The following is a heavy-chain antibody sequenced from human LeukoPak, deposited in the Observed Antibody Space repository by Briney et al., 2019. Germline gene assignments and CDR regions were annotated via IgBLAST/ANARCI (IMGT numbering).Heavy chain of an antibody. D-gene: IGHD2-21*02. V-gene: IGHV3-11*01. CDR1: GFTFSDYC. CDR2: ISSSDSTI. Sequence: GGSLRLSCAASGFTFSDYCMSWIRQAPGKGLEWVSYISSSDSTIYSADSVKGRFTISRDNSKNTLYLQINNMRAEDTAVYYCAKGAYVIVVVTATRLDYWGQGTLVTVSS. J-gene: IGHJ4*02. CDR3: AKGAYVIVVVTATRLDY.